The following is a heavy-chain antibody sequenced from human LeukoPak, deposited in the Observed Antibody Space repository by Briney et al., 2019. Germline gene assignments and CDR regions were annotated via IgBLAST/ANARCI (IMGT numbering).Heavy chain of an antibody. J-gene: IGHJ4*02. CDR3: ARRSVSQTVPAATRFDY. D-gene: IGHD2-2*01. V-gene: IGHV4-34*01. Sequence: SETLSLTCAVYGGSFSGYYWSWIRQPPGKGLEWIGEINHSGSTNYNPSLKSRVSISVDTSKNQFSLKLSSVTAADTAVYYCARRSVSQTVPAATRFDYWGQGTLVTVSS. CDR1: GGSFSGYY. CDR2: INHSGST.